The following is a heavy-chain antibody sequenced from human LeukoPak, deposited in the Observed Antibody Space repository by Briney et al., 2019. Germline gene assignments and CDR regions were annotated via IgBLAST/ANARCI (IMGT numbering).Heavy chain of an antibody. J-gene: IGHJ4*02. D-gene: IGHD5-12*01. CDR3: ARGPSGYHNT. V-gene: IGHV3-43D*03. CDR2: ISWDGGSI. CDR1: GFTFDDYA. Sequence: GGSLRLSCAASGFTFDDYAMHWVRQAPGKGLEWVSLISWDGGSIYYADSVKGRFTISRDNSKNSLYLQMNSLRAEDTAVYYCARGPSGYHNTGGQGTLVTVSS.